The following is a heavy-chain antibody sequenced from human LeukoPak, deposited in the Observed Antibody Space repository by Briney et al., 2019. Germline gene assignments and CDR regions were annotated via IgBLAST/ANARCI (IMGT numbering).Heavy chain of an antibody. Sequence: GGSLRLSCAASGFTFSSYAMSWVRQAPGKGLEWVSPISGSGGSTYYADSVQGRFTISRDNSKNTLYLQMNSLRAEDTAVYYCAKEIVGAASAEYFQHWGQGTLVTVSS. J-gene: IGHJ1*01. V-gene: IGHV3-23*01. CDR2: ISGSGGST. CDR1: GFTFSSYA. D-gene: IGHD1-26*01. CDR3: AKEIVGAASAEYFQH.